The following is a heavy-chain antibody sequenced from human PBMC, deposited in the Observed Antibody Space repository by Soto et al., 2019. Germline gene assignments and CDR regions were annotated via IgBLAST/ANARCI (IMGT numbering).Heavy chain of an antibody. CDR1: GFTFSSYA. CDR3: AREIYDFWSGYFPNSHKAPLGMDV. CDR2: ISYDGSNK. D-gene: IGHD3-3*01. Sequence: LRLSCAASGFTFSSYAMHWVRQAPGKGLEWVAVISYDGSNKYYADSVKGRFTISRDNSKNTLYLQMNSLRAEDTAVYYCAREIYDFWSGYFPNSHKAPLGMDVWGQGTTVTVSS. J-gene: IGHJ6*02. V-gene: IGHV3-30-3*01.